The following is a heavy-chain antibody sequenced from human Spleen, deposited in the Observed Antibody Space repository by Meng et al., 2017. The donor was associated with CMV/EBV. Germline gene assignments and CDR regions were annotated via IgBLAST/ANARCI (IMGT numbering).Heavy chain of an antibody. D-gene: IGHD2-15*01. V-gene: IGHV3-66*02. J-gene: IGHJ4*02. Sequence: GGSLRLSCTVSGGSISSSSYYWGWIRQPPGKGLEWVLVVYSGGNTYYADSVKGRFTISRDNSKNTLYLQMNSLRAEDTALYYCARGYCSGGSCYLGGYWGQGTLVTVSS. CDR1: GGSISSSSYY. CDR2: VYSGGNT. CDR3: ARGYCSGGSCYLGGY.